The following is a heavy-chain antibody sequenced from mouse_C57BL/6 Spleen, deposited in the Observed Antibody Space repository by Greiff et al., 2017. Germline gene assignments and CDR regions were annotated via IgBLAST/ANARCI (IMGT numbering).Heavy chain of an antibody. CDR3: AREGGDGYFEFAY. CDR1: GFTFSDYY. CDR2: INYDGSST. D-gene: IGHD2-3*01. V-gene: IGHV5-16*01. Sequence: EVKVVESEGGLVQPGSSMKLSCTASGFTFSDYYMAWVRQVPEKGLEWVANINYDGSSTYYLDSLKSRFIISGDNAKNILYLQMSSLKSEDTATYYCAREGGDGYFEFAYWGQGTLVTVSA. J-gene: IGHJ3*01.